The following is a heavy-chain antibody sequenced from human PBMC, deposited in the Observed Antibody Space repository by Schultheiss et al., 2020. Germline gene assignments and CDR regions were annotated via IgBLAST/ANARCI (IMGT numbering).Heavy chain of an antibody. CDR2: INESGDT. J-gene: IGHJ6*02. Sequence: SETLSLTCGVSGGSFHGYYWSWIRQSPAKGLEWLGEINESGDTNYNPSLRSRVTISIDRSKNHFALNLKSVTAADTAVYYCARNIRYFDWLWGDHSSEYYYGMDVWGQGTTVTVYS. V-gene: IGHV4-34*01. CDR3: ARNIRYFDWLWGDHSSEYYYGMDV. D-gene: IGHD3-9*01. CDR1: GGSFHGYY.